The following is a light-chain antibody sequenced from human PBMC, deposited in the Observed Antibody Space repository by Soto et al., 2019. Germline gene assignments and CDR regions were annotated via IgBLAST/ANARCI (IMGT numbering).Light chain of an antibody. CDR3: AAWDGSLNGWV. J-gene: IGLJ3*02. CDR2: STV. V-gene: IGLV1-44*01. CDR1: SSNIGSNT. Sequence: QSVLIQAPSVSGSPGQRVTTSSSGSSSNIGSNTLSWYQQVPGTVPKVLIYSTVQRPSGVPDRFAGSKSGTSASLAIGGLQSEDEADYYCAAWDGSLNGWVFGGGTKRTVL.